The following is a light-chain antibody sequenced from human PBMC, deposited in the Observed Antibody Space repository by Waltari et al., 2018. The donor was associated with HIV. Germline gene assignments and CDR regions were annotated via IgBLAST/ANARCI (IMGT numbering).Light chain of an antibody. V-gene: IGLV1-44*01. CDR3: ASWEDSLNGVV. CDR1: SSHIGRTS. Sequence: QSVLTQPPSASGTPGQRVTKSCSGSSSHIGRTSVKWYQQLPGTAPKLLIYSDNQRPFGVPDRFSGSKSGTSGSLAISGLQSEDEAVYYCASWEDSLNGVVFGGGTKLTVL. J-gene: IGLJ2*01. CDR2: SDN.